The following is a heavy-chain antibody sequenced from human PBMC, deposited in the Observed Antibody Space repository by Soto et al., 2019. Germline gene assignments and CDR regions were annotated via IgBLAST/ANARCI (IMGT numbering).Heavy chain of an antibody. V-gene: IGHV1-18*01. D-gene: IGHD6-6*01. CDR2: ISTYNGNT. CDR1: GYTFSSYG. CDR3: ARDKGLYSSLDFDY. J-gene: IGHJ4*02. Sequence: QVQLVQSGAEVKKPGASVKVSCKASGYTFSSYGISWVRQAPGQGLEWMGWISTYNGNTNYAQKLQGRVTMTTDTSTSTAYRELRRLRSDDTAVYYCARDKGLYSSLDFDYWGQGTLVTVSS.